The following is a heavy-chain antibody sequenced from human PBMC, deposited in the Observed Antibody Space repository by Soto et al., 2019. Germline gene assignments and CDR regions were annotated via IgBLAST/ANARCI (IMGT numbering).Heavy chain of an antibody. J-gene: IGHJ4*02. V-gene: IGHV1-46*01. CDR3: ARDPTTVVTISWAPTFRFDY. Sequence: ASVKVSCKASGYTFTSYYMHWVRQAPGQGLEWMGIINPSGGSTSYAQKFQGRVTMTRDTSTSTVYMELSSLRSEDTAVYYCARDPTTVVTISWAPTFRFDYWGQGTLVTVS. CDR1: GYTFTSYY. D-gene: IGHD4-17*01. CDR2: INPSGGST.